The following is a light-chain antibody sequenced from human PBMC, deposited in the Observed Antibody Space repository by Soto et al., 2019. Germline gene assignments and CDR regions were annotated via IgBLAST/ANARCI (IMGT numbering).Light chain of an antibody. CDR1: QSVSSN. V-gene: IGKV3-15*01. Sequence: EIVMTQSPATLSVSPGERATLSCRASQSVSSNLAWYQQKPGQAPWLLIYGASTRATGIPARFSGSGSGKEFTLNISSLQSEDFAVYYCQQYNNWTQWTFGQGTKVEIK. CDR2: GAS. CDR3: QQYNNWTQWT. J-gene: IGKJ1*01.